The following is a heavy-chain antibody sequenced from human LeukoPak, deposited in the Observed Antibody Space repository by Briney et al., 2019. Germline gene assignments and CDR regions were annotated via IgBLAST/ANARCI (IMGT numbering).Heavy chain of an antibody. Sequence: PGRSLRLSCAASGFPFRNYGMHWVRQAPGKGLDWVAVISYGGSSKYYADSVNGRVTISRDNSKNTLYLQMNSLRAEDTAVYYCAKVRYFGPSAFDIWGQGTMVTVSS. V-gene: IGHV3-30*18. CDR3: AKVRYFGPSAFDI. CDR1: GFPFRNYG. CDR2: ISYGGSSK. D-gene: IGHD3-9*01. J-gene: IGHJ3*02.